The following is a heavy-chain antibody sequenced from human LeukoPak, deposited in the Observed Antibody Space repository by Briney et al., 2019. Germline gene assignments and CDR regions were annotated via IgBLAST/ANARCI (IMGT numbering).Heavy chain of an antibody. J-gene: IGHJ4*02. D-gene: IGHD3-22*01. CDR2: ISSSGSTI. CDR1: GFTFSSYE. V-gene: IGHV3-48*03. CDR3: ARAVYYDSSGYYV. Sequence: PGGSLRLSCAASGFTFSSYEMNWVRQAPGKGLEWVSYISSSGSTIYYADSVKGRFTISRDNAKNPLYLQMNSLRAEDTAVYYCARAVYYDSSGYYVWGQGTLVTVSS.